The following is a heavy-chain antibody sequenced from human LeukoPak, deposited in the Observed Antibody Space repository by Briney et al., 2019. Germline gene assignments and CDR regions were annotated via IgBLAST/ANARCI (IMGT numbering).Heavy chain of an antibody. D-gene: IGHD4-17*01. J-gene: IGHJ4*02. Sequence: GGSLRLSCAASGFTFSSYGMHWVRQAPGKGLEWVAVIWYDGSNKYYADSVKGRFTISRDNSKNTLYLQMNSLRAEDTAVYYCARGIGDYETLLDYWGQGTLVTVSS. V-gene: IGHV3-33*01. CDR2: IWYDGSNK. CDR1: GFTFSSYG. CDR3: ARGIGDYETLLDY.